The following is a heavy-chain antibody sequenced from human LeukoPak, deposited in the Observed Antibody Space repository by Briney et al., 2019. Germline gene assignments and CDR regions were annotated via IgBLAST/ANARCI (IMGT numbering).Heavy chain of an antibody. CDR1: GGTFSSYA. CDR2: IIPILGIA. Sequence: SVKVSCKASGGTFSSYAISWVRQAPGQGLEWMGRIIPILGIANYAQKFQGRVTMTRDTSTSTVYMQLSSLRSEDTAIYYCARVDMVYWGQGTLVTVSS. D-gene: IGHD3-10*01. J-gene: IGHJ4*02. V-gene: IGHV1-69*04. CDR3: ARVDMVY.